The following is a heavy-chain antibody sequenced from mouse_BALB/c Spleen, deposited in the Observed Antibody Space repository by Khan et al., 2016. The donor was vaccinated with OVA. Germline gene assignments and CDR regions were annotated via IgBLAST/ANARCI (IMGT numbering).Heavy chain of an antibody. J-gene: IGHJ3*01. Sequence: VQLKESGPDLVKPSQSLSLTCTVTGYSITSGYSWHWIRQFPGNRLEWMAYIHYSGSTNYNPSLKSRISFTRDTSKNQFFLQLNSVTPEDTATYYCARFYDYGSSFSYWGQGTLVTVSA. CDR2: IHYSGST. CDR1: GYSITSGYS. D-gene: IGHD1-1*01. V-gene: IGHV3-1*02. CDR3: ARFYDYGSSFSY.